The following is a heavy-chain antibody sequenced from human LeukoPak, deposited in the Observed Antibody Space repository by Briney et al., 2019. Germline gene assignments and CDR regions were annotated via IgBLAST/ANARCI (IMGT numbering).Heavy chain of an antibody. V-gene: IGHV4-39*01. Sequence: SETLSLTCTVSGGSISRSTYYWGWIRQSPGTGLEWIGTVYSSGSAYYNPSLKSRVTIAVDTSKNQFSLTLGSVTAADTAVYYCARHRYDGNSDDAFDIWGQGPVDTVSS. CDR1: GGSISRSTYY. J-gene: IGHJ3*02. CDR2: VYSSGSA. CDR3: ARHRYDGNSDDAFDI. D-gene: IGHD4-23*01.